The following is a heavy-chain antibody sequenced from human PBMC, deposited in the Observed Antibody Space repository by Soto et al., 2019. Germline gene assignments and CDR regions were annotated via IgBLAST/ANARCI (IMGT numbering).Heavy chain of an antibody. CDR1: GFTFSSYA. D-gene: IGHD2-21*02. J-gene: IGHJ4*02. V-gene: IGHV3-23*01. CDR2: IAGSGGSA. CDR3: AKAAREFGDSRVDY. Sequence: EVQLLESGGGLVQPGGSLRLSCTASGFTFSSYAMSWVRQAPGKGLEWVSTIAGSGGSAYYADSVKGRFTISRGNSKNTLYLQMYSLRAEDTAVYYCAKAAREFGDSRVDYWGQGTLVTVSS.